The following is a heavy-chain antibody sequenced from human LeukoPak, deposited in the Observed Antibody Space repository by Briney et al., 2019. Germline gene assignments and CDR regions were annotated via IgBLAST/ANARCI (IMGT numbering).Heavy chain of an antibody. J-gene: IGHJ4*02. CDR2: INPNSGGT. CDR3: ARDDPDYYDSSGYYY. D-gene: IGHD3-22*01. V-gene: IGHV1-2*02. CDR1: GYTFTGYY. Sequence: ASVKASCKASGYTFTGYYMHWVRQAPGQGLEWMGWINPNSGGTNYAQKFQGRVTMTRDTSISTAYMELSRLRSDDTAVYYCARDDPDYYDSSGYYYWGQGTLVTVSS.